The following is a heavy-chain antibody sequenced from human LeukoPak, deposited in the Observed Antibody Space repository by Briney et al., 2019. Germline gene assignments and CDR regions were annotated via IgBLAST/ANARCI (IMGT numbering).Heavy chain of an antibody. D-gene: IGHD6-19*01. V-gene: IGHV3-74*01. CDR2: IYGDGSFT. CDR1: GFTFSNFW. J-gene: IGHJ5*02. Sequence: GGSLRLSCAASGFTFSNFWMHWVRQAPGKGLVWVALIYGDGSFTRYADSVKGRFTISRDNAKNSLYLQMNSLRAEDTAVYYCARGGGSGWPGDWFDPWGQGTLVTVSS. CDR3: ARGGGSGWPGDWFDP.